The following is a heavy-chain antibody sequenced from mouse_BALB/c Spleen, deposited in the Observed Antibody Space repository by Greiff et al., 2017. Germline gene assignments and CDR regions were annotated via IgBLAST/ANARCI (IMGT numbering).Heavy chain of an antibody. Sequence: VQLQESGPGLVQPSQSLSITCTVSGFSLTSYGVHWVRQSPGKGLEWLGVIWSGGSTDYNAAFISRLSISKDNSKSQVFFKMNSLQADDTAIYYCARNRGGGNYVYFDYWGQGTTLTVSS. CDR2: IWSGGST. J-gene: IGHJ2*01. V-gene: IGHV2-4-1*01. CDR1: GFSLTSYG. CDR3: ARNRGGGNYVYFDY. D-gene: IGHD2-1*01.